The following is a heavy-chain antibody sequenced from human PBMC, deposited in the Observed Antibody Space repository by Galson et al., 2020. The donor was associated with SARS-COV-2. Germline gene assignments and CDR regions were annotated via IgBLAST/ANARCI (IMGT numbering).Heavy chain of an antibody. D-gene: IGHD7-27*01. CDR2: IYYSESP. V-gene: IGHV4-61*08. CDR3: ARGLGNTYDYYCLDV. J-gene: IGHJ6*02. CDR1: GGSVTRGGSS. Sequence: SETLSLTCTVSGGSVTRGGSSWRWIRQPPGKGLEWIGSIYYSESPNYKTSIKRRVTISIDTSKNQLSLKLSSVTAADTAVYYCARGLGNTYDYYCLDVWGPGTTVTVSS.